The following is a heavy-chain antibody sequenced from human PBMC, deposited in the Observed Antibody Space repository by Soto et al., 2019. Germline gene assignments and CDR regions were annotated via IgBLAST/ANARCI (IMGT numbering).Heavy chain of an antibody. J-gene: IGHJ4*02. CDR3: AKFQMGYAKLHPFVS. CDR1: GFTFGDYG. V-gene: IGHV3-23*01. CDR2: IRGSDGST. Sequence: EVQLLESGVGLVQPGGSLRLSCVASGFTFGDYGMSWVRQAPGKGLEWVSSIRGSDGSTYYADSVKGRFTISRDSSKNTLYLQMNSLRAEDSALYYCAKFQMGYAKLHPFVSCGQGTLVTESS. D-gene: IGHD2-8*01.